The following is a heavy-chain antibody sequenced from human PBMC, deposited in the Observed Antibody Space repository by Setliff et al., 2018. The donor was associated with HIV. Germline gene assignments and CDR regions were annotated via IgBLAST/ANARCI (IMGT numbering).Heavy chain of an antibody. CDR1: GLSISSNY. Sequence: GGSLRLSCAASGLSISSNYMSWVRQAPGKGLEWVSIIYSGGDAYYSDSLKGRFTISRDNSRDTLYLQMSSLRADDTAVYYCARVVVVIGSQDYFDYWGQGMLVTVSS. CDR3: ARVVVVIGSQDYFDY. V-gene: IGHV3-66*02. J-gene: IGHJ4*02. D-gene: IGHD2-21*01. CDR2: IYSGGDA.